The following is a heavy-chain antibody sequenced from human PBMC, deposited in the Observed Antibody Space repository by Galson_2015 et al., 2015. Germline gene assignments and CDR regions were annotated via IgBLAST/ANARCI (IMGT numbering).Heavy chain of an antibody. Sequence: SLRLSCAASRFTFSSYGMSWVRQAPGKGLEWVSYISSSGSSIYYADSVKGRFTISRDNAKNSLYLQMSSLRAEDTAVYYCAKYCAGASCFESGDYWGQGTLVTVSS. CDR2: ISSSGSSI. J-gene: IGHJ4*02. CDR1: RFTFSSYG. D-gene: IGHD2-15*01. V-gene: IGHV3-48*04. CDR3: AKYCAGASCFESGDY.